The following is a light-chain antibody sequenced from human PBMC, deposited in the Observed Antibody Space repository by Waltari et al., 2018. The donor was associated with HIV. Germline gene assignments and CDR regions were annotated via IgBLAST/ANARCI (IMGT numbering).Light chain of an antibody. V-gene: IGLV2-8*01. Sequence: QSALTQPPSASGSPGQSVTISCTGKTSDVGSYNYVSWYQHPPGKAPKLLIYEVFTRPSGVPDRFSGSKSGNTASLTVSVLQAEDEADYYCTSYAGRNTFVFGGGTKLTVL. CDR2: EVF. CDR1: TSDVGSYNY. J-gene: IGLJ2*01. CDR3: TSYAGRNTFV.